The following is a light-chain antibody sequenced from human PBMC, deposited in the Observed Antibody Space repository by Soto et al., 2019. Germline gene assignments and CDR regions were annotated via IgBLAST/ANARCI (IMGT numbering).Light chain of an antibody. V-gene: IGLV2-14*03. CDR1: SSDVGGYNY. Sequence: QSALTQPASVSGSPGQSITISCTGTSSDVGGYNYVSWYQQHPGKAPKLMIYDVSNPPSGVSNRFSRSKSGNTASLTISGLQAEDEADYHCSSYTSTSSYVVIGGWTKLTVL. CDR2: DVS. J-gene: IGLJ2*01. CDR3: SSYTSTSSYVV.